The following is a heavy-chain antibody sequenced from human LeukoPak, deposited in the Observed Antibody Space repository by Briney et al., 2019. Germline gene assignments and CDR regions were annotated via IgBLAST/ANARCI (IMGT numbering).Heavy chain of an antibody. CDR3: ARDLIDFWSGSHY. Sequence: ASVTVSFKASGYTFTGYYMHWVRQAPGQGLGWMGWINPNSGGTNYAQKFQGRATMTRDTSISTAYMQLSRLRSDDTAVYYCARDLIDFWSGSHYWGQGTLVTVSS. CDR2: INPNSGGT. CDR1: GYTFTGYY. D-gene: IGHD3-3*01. V-gene: IGHV1-2*02. J-gene: IGHJ4*02.